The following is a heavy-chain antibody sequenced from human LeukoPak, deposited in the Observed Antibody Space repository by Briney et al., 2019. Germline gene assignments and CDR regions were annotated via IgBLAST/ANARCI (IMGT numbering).Heavy chain of an antibody. J-gene: IGHJ5*02. D-gene: IGHD3-3*01. CDR3: AKVTGRWYDFWSGHMKFDP. Sequence: GRSLRLSCAASGFTFSSYGMHWVRQAPRKGLEWVAVVSYEGSNKYYADSVKGRFTISRDNSKNTLYLQMNSLRAEDTAVYYCAKVTGRWYDFWSGHMKFDPWGQGTLVTVSS. CDR1: GFTFSSYG. CDR2: VSYEGSNK. V-gene: IGHV3-30*18.